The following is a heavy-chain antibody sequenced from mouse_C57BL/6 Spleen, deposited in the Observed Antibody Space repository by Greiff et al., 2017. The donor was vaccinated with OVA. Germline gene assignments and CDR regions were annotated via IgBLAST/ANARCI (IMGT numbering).Heavy chain of an antibody. CDR3: AREGTGTGYFDY. D-gene: IGHD4-1*01. J-gene: IGHJ2*01. CDR1: GYAFSSSW. V-gene: IGHV1-82*01. Sequence: QVRLQQSGPELVKPGASVKISCKASGYAFSSSWMNWVKQRPGKGLEWIGRIYPGDGDTNYNGKFKGKATLTADKSSSTAYMQLSSLTSEDSAVYFCAREGTGTGYFDYWGQGTTLTVSS. CDR2: IYPGDGDT.